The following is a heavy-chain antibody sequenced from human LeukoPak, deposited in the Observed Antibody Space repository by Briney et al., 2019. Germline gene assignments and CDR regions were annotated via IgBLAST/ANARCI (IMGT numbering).Heavy chain of an antibody. CDR3: ARSPNSGGSADWWERWFDP. Sequence: SETVSLTCTVSGGSISSYYWSWMRQPPGKGLEGMGYIYYSGSTNYNPPLKSRVTISVDTYKNQFSLKLSSVTAADTAVYYCARSPNSGGSADWWERWFDPCGQGTLATVSS. CDR2: IYYSGST. D-gene: IGHD2-15*01. J-gene: IGHJ5*02. V-gene: IGHV4-59*01. CDR1: GGSISSYY.